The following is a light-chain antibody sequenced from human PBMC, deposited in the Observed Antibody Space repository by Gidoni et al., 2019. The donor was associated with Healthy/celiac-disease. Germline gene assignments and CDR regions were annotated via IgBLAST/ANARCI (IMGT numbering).Light chain of an antibody. J-gene: IGKJ2*04. CDR1: QSISSW. V-gene: IGKV1-5*03. CDR3: QQYNSYRGCS. CDR2: KAS. Sequence: DIQMTQSPSTLSAPVGDRVTITCRASQSISSWLAWYQQKPGKAPKLLIYKASSLESGVPSRFSGSGSGTEFTLTISSLQPDDFATYYCQQYNSYRGCSFGQGTKLEIK.